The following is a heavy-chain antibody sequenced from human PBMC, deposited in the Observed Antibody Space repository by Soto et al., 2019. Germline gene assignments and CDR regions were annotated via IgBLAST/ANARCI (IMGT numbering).Heavy chain of an antibody. CDR3: AKDPKEGELPNYFDY. D-gene: IGHD3-16*01. Sequence: GGSLRLSCAASGFTFSNYGMHWVRQAPGKGLEWVAVISFDGNNKFYADSVKGRFTISRDNSRNTLYLQMSSLRAEDTALYYCAKDPKEGELPNYFDYWGQGTLVTVSS. CDR2: ISFDGNNK. CDR1: GFTFSNYG. V-gene: IGHV3-30*18. J-gene: IGHJ4*02.